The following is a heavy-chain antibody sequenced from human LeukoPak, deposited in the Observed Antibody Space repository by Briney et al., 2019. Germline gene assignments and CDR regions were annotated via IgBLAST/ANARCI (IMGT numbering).Heavy chain of an antibody. J-gene: IGHJ6*03. CDR1: GGSISSYY. D-gene: IGHD3-3*01. CDR2: IYTSGST. Sequence: SETLSLTCTVSGGSISSYYWSWIRQPPGKGLEWIGYIYTSGSTNYNPSLKSRVTISVDTSKNQFSLKLSSVTAGDTAVYYCASHSRGDFWSGYSYYYYYMDVWGKGTTVTVSS. CDR3: ASHSRGDFWSGYSYYYYYMDV. V-gene: IGHV4-4*09.